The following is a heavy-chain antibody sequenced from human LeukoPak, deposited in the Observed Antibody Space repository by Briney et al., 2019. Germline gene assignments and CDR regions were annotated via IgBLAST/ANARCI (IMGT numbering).Heavy chain of an antibody. CDR1: GGSFSGYY. D-gene: IGHD3-10*01. V-gene: IGHV4-34*01. Sequence: PSETLSITCAVYGGSFSGYYWSWIRQPPGKGLEWIGEINHSGSTNYNPSLKSRVTISVDTSKNQFSLKVNSVTAADTAVYYCARGAPYSGSGSYYNYWGQGTLVTFSS. CDR2: INHSGST. CDR3: ARGAPYSGSGSYYNY. J-gene: IGHJ4*02.